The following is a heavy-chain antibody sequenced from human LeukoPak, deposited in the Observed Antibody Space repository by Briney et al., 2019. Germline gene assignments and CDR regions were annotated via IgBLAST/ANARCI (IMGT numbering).Heavy chain of an antibody. CDR2: IIPIFGTA. CDR1: GGTFSSYA. D-gene: IGHD6-13*01. V-gene: IGHV1-69*13. Sequence: GASVKVSCKASGGTFSSYAISWVRQAPGQGLEWMGGIIPIFGTANYAQKFQGRVTITADESTSTAYMELSSLRSEDTAVYYCASLSRAARQAGDAFDIWGQGTMVTVSS. CDR3: ASLSRAARQAGDAFDI. J-gene: IGHJ3*02.